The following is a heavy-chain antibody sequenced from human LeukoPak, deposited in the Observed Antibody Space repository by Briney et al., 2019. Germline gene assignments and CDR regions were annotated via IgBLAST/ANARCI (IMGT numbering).Heavy chain of an antibody. J-gene: IGHJ4*02. Sequence: ASVKVSCKASGYSFTSYGIHWVRQAPGHGLEWMGIINPSGSSTTYAQKFQGRITMTGDTSTGTVYMELSSLRSEDTAVYYCARDYYDSSGYYHGGHWGQGTLVTVSS. CDR1: GYSFTSYG. D-gene: IGHD3-22*01. CDR2: INPSGSST. CDR3: ARDYYDSSGYYHGGH. V-gene: IGHV1-46*01.